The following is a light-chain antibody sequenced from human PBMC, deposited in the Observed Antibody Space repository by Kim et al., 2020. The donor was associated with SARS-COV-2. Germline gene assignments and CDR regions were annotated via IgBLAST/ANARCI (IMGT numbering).Light chain of an antibody. CDR1: GGSIASKY. J-gene: IGLJ3*02. V-gene: IGLV6-57*03. CDR2: ENN. Sequence: GKAVTISCTRSGGSIASKYVQWYQQRPGSAPTTVIYENNQRPSGVPDRFSGSIDTSSNSASLTISGLETEDAADYYCQSYDVSTEVFGGGTKLTVL. CDR3: QSYDVSTEV.